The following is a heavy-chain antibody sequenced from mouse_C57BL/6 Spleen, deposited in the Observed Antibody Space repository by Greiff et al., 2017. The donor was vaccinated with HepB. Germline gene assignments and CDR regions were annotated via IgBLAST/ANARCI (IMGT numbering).Heavy chain of an antibody. CDR1: GYTFTSYW. J-gene: IGHJ2*01. CDR2: IDPSDSYT. D-gene: IGHD1-1*01. Sequence: VQLQQSGAELVMPGASVKLSCKASGYTFTSYWMHWVKQRPGQGLEWIGEIDPSDSYTNYNQKFKGKYTLTVDKSSSTDYMQLSSLTSEDSAVYYCARKGYYGSSDYWGQGTTLTVSS. V-gene: IGHV1-69*01. CDR3: ARKGYYGSSDY.